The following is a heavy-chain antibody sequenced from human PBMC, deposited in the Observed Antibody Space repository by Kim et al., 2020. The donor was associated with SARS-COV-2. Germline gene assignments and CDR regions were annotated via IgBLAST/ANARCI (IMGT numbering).Heavy chain of an antibody. CDR2: ISSSGSTI. Sequence: GGSLRLSCAASGFTFSSYEMNWVRQAPGKGLEWVSYISSSGSTIYYADSVKGRFTISRDNAKNSLYLQMNSLRAEDTAVYYCAREGPGSGYYYPKVDSYGMDVWGQGTTVTVSS. V-gene: IGHV3-48*03. D-gene: IGHD3-22*01. CDR3: AREGPGSGYYYPKVDSYGMDV. CDR1: GFTFSSYE. J-gene: IGHJ6*02.